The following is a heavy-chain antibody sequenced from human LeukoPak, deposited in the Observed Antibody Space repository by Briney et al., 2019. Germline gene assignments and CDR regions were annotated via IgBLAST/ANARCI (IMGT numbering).Heavy chain of an antibody. J-gene: IGHJ4*02. V-gene: IGHV1-8*01. CDR3: ARVSDDSGWNFDY. D-gene: IGHD6-19*01. CDR1: GYTFTSYD. CDR2: MNPNSGNT. Sequence: GASVKVSCKASGYTFTSYDINWVRQATGQGLEWMGWMNPNSGNTGYAQKFQDRVTITRETSATTAYMELNSLTSEDTAVYYCARVSDDSGWNFDYWGQGTLVTVSS.